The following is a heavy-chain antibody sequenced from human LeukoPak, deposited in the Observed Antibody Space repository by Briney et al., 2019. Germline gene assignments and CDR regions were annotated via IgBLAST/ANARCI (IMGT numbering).Heavy chain of an antibody. CDR3: ARHPRGIAVADNFDY. CDR1: GGSISSSSYY. J-gene: IGHJ4*02. D-gene: IGHD6-19*01. V-gene: IGHV4-39*01. Sequence: SESLSLTCTVSGGSISSSSYYWGWIRQPPGKGLEWIGGIYYSGSTYYNPSLKSRVTISVDTSKNQFSLKLSSVTAADTAVYYCARHPRGIAVADNFDYWGQGTLVTVSS. CDR2: IYYSGST.